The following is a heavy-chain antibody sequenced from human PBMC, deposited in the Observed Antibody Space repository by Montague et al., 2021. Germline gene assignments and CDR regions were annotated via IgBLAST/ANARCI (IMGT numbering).Heavy chain of an antibody. CDR2: ITLDGSST. CDR1: GFSFSSYW. J-gene: IGHJ3*02. V-gene: IGHV3-74*01. D-gene: IGHD6-13*01. CDR3: ARNLASAAPGALDI. Sequence: FLRLSCAASGFSFSSYWMHWVRQAPGKGLLWVSRITLDGSSTTFADSVKGRFTTSRDNAKATLYLQMNSLRVEDTAVYYCARNLASAAPGALDIWGQGTMVTVSS.